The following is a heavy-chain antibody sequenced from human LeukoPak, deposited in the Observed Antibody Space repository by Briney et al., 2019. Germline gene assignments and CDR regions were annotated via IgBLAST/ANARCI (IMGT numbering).Heavy chain of an antibody. CDR2: INPNSGGT. V-gene: IGHV1-2*02. Sequence: ASVKVSCKASGHTFTGYYMHWVRQAPGQGLEWMGWINPNSGGTNYAQKFQGRVTMTRDTSISTAYMELSRLRSDDTAVYYCAREAWDSRGYLPPRSGWYFDLWGRGTLVIVSS. CDR1: GHTFTGYY. CDR3: AREAWDSRGYLPPRSGWYFDL. J-gene: IGHJ2*01. D-gene: IGHD3-22*01.